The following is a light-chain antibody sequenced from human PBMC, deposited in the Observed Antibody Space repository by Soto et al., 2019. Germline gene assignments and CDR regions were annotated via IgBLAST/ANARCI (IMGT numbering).Light chain of an antibody. Sequence: QSVLTQPPSASGTPGQRVTISCSGGSSNIGGNTVNWYQQLPGAAPKLIIFSNSQRPSGVPDRFSGSKSGTSASLAIGGLQSEDEAEYYCSTWDDSLNGPLFGGGTQLT. V-gene: IGLV1-44*01. CDR3: STWDDSLNGPL. J-gene: IGLJ2*01. CDR1: SSNIGGNT. CDR2: SNS.